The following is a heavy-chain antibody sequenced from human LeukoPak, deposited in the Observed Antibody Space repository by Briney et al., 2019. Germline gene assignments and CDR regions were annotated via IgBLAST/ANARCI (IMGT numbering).Heavy chain of an antibody. V-gene: IGHV1-18*01. J-gene: IGHJ5*02. CDR3: AREHIVGAANWFDP. Sequence: GASVKVSCKASGYTFTSYGISWVRQAPGQGLEWMGWISAYNGNTNYAQKLQGRATMTTDTSTSTAYMELRSLRSDDTAVYYCAREHIVGAANWFDPWGQGTLVTVSS. CDR1: GYTFTSYG. D-gene: IGHD1-26*01. CDR2: ISAYNGNT.